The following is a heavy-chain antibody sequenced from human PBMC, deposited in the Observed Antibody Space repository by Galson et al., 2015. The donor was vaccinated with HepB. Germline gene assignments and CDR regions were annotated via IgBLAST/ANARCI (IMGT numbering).Heavy chain of an antibody. V-gene: IGHV2-70*11. CDR3: ARIGAAAGTTGVFDD. D-gene: IGHD6-13*01. CDR1: GFSLSTSGMC. CDR2: IDWDDDK. J-gene: IGHJ4*02. Sequence: PALVKPTQTLTLTCTFSGFSLSTSGMCVSWIRQPPGRALEWLARIDWDDDKYYSTSLKTRLTISKDTSKNQVVLTMTNMDPVDTATYYCARIGAAAGTTGVFDDWGQGTLVTVSS.